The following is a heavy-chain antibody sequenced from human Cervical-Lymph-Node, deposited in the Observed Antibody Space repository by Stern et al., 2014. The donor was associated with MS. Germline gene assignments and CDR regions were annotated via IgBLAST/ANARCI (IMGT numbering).Heavy chain of an antibody. J-gene: IGHJ4*02. Sequence: QLVESGGDLAQPGRSLRLSCAASGFTFHNHAMHLVRQAPGRGLEWVAGINWNSGTVGYADSVKGRFTISRDNAKNSLYLQMNSLRSDDTALYYCTKDPAYDCGDDCSPYYFDSWGQGTLVTVSS. CDR1: GFTFHNHA. V-gene: IGHV3-9*01. CDR2: INWNSGTV. CDR3: TKDPAYDCGDDCSPYYFDS. D-gene: IGHD2-21*02.